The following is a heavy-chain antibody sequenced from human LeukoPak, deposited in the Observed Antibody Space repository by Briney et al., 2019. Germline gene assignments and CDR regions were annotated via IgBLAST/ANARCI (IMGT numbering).Heavy chain of an antibody. D-gene: IGHD2-21*02. Sequence: GGSLRLSCATSGFTFSGSVMHWVRQASGRGLEWVGRIRSKANSYATAYAASVKGRFTISRDDSRNTAYLQMSSLRTEDTAVYYCTRLWGDCGGDCYSHDFWGQGTLVTVSS. J-gene: IGHJ4*02. CDR1: GFTFSGSV. V-gene: IGHV3-73*01. CDR2: IRSKANSYAT. CDR3: TRLWGDCGGDCYSHDF.